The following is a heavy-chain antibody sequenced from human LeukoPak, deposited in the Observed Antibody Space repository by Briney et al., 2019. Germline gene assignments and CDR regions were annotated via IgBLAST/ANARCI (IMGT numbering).Heavy chain of an antibody. Sequence: PSETLSLTCTVSGGSISSYYWSWIRQPPGKGLEWIGYIYYSGSTNYNPSLKSRDTISVDTSKNQFSLKLSSVTAADTAVYYCARHRSGSPMDVWGQGTTVTVSS. V-gene: IGHV4-59*08. CDR2: IYYSGST. D-gene: IGHD6-13*01. CDR1: GGSISSYY. CDR3: ARHRSGSPMDV. J-gene: IGHJ6*02.